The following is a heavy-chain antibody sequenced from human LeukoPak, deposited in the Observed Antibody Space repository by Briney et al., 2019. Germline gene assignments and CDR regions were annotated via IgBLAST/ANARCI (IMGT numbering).Heavy chain of an antibody. CDR1: GFTFSSYG. CDR3: ARAVAATGAKGWFDP. D-gene: IGHD2-15*01. Sequence: PGGSLRLSCAASGFTFSSYGMHWVRQAPGKGLEWDSVIYSGGSTYYADSVKGRFTISRHNSKNTLYLQMNSLRAEDTAVYYCARAVAATGAKGWFDPWGQGTLVTVSS. J-gene: IGHJ5*02. CDR2: IYSGGST. V-gene: IGHV3-53*04.